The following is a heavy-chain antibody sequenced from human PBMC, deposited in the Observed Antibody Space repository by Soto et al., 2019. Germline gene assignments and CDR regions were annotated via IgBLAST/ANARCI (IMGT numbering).Heavy chain of an antibody. V-gene: IGHV3-15*07. CDR3: IWESKFYSAWR. D-gene: IGHD1-26*01. CDR2: IKSKAGSATP. J-gene: IGHJ4*02. CDR1: GLTFSDAW. Sequence: VQVVESGGGLVKPGGSLRLSCTVSGLTFSDAWLNWVRQVPGKGLEWVGRIKSKAGSATPDYAAPVKGRFTISRDDSQGRLYLQMNSLQTDDTAVYYCIWESKFYSAWRWGQGTLVTVST.